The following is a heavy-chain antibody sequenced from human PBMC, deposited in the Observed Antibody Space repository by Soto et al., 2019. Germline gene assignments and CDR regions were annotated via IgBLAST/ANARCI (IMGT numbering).Heavy chain of an antibody. CDR1: RSTFSTYA. Sequence: GGSLRLSCAASRSTFSTYAMHWIRHAPGKGLEWVAVISFHGGDEYYAESVKGRFTISRDNSKNTLYLQMRSLRPEDTAVYYCARGPRAWLHLESWGLGTLVTVSS. D-gene: IGHD5-12*01. CDR3: ARGPRAWLHLES. J-gene: IGHJ4*02. CDR2: ISFHGGDE. V-gene: IGHV3-30-3*01.